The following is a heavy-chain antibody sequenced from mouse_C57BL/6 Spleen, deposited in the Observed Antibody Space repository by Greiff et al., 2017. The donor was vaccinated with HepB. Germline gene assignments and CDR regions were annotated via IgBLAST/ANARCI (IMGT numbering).Heavy chain of an antibody. CDR1: GYSITSGYY. Sequence: EVQLVESGPGLVKPSQSLSLTCSVTGYSITSGYYWNWIRQFPGNKLEWMGYISYDGSNNYNPSLKNRISITRDTSKNQFFLKLNSVTTEDTATYYCARPDGYYYAMDYWGQGTSVTVSS. J-gene: IGHJ4*01. D-gene: IGHD2-3*01. CDR3: ARPDGYYYAMDY. CDR2: ISYDGSN. V-gene: IGHV3-6*01.